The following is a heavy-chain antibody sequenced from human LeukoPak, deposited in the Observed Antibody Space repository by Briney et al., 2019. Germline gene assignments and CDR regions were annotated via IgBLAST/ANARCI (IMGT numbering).Heavy chain of an antibody. J-gene: IGHJ4*02. CDR1: GFSFTTYA. V-gene: IGHV3-23*01. D-gene: IGHD6-13*01. CDR3: AKDLINRIEAVGPIDY. Sequence: GGSLRLSCAASGFSFTTYAMSWVRQAPGKGLEWVATVSGGGGRTFYADSVKGRFTISKDNTKKTLYLQMSSLRAEDTAVYYCAKDLINRIEAVGPIDYWGQGTLVTVSS. CDR2: VSGGGGRT.